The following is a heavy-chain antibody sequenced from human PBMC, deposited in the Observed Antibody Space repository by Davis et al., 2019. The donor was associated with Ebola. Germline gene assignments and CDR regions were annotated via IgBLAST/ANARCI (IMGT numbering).Heavy chain of an antibody. CDR1: GYTFTGYY. J-gene: IGHJ6*04. CDR2: INPNSGGT. CDR3: ARRDIVLWPYYGMDV. Sequence: ASVKVSCKASGYTFTGYYMHWVRQAPGQGLEWMGRINPNSGGTNYAQKFQGRVTMTRDTSISTAYMELSRLRSDDTAVYYCARRDIVLWPYYGMDVWGKGTTVTVSS. V-gene: IGHV1-2*06. D-gene: IGHD5-12*01.